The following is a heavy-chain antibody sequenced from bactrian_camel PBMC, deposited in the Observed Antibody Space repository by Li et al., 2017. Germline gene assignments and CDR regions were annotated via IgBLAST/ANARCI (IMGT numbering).Heavy chain of an antibody. CDR1: GFTFSSYW. CDR2: IHRGGDRL. V-gene: IGHV3S1*01. J-gene: IGHJ6*01. Sequence: HVQLVESGGGLVQPGGSLRLSCAASGFTFSSYWMYWVRQAPGLGLEWVSGIHRGGDRLYYTESVKGRFTSSRDNAKSTLYLQMNSLDTEDTAVYYCAVGLWADLGCWGQGTQVTVS. CDR3: AVGLWADLGC.